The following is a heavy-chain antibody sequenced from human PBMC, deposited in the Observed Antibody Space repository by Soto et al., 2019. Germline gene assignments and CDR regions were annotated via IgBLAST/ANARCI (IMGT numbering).Heavy chain of an antibody. D-gene: IGHD1-26*01. V-gene: IGHV4-59*03. CDR1: GGSISTYF. CDR3: ARGGIVGATVSGWFGP. Sequence: QVQLQESGPGLMKPSETLSLTCSVSGGSISTYFWSWIRQTPLKGLEWIGYIYYSGSTKYHPSLRGRVTISLDTSKNQFSLHLNSVTAADTAVYYCARGGIVGATVSGWFGPWGQGTLVTVSS. J-gene: IGHJ5*02. CDR2: IYYSGST.